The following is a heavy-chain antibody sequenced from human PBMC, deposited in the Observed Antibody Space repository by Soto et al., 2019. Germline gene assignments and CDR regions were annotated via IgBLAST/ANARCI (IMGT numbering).Heavy chain of an antibody. D-gene: IGHD3-3*01. CDR2: IIPIFGTA. Sequence: SVKVSCKASGGTFSSYAISWVRQAPGQGLEWMGGIIPIFGTANYAQKFQGRVTITADESTSTAYMELSSLRSEDTAVYYCAITIFGVATTYNWFDPWGQGTLVTVSS. CDR3: AITIFGVATTYNWFDP. J-gene: IGHJ5*02. V-gene: IGHV1-69*13. CDR1: GGTFSSYA.